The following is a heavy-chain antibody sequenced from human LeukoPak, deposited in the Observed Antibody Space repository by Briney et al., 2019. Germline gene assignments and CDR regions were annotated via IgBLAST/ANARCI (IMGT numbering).Heavy chain of an antibody. Sequence: SETLSLTCAVYGGSFSGYYWSWIRQPPGKGLEWIGEINHSGSTNYNPSLKSRVTISVDTSKNQFSLKLSSVTAADTAVYYCARGSVVVVAATNNYYYMDVWGKGTTVTVS. CDR1: GGSFSGYY. CDR2: INHSGST. V-gene: IGHV4-34*01. D-gene: IGHD2-15*01. CDR3: ARGSVVVVAATNNYYYMDV. J-gene: IGHJ6*03.